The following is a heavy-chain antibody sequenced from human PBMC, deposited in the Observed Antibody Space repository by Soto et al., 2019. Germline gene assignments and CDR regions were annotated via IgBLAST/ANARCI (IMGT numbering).Heavy chain of an antibody. CDR2: IIPILGIA. D-gene: IGHD2-15*01. Sequence: QVQLVQSGAEVKKPGSSVKVSCKASGGTFSSYTISWVRQAPGQGLEWMGRIIPILGIANYAQKFQGRVTITADKSTSTAYMELSSLRSEDTAVYYCARAVVVAATPNDYWGQGTLVTVSS. V-gene: IGHV1-69*02. J-gene: IGHJ4*02. CDR3: ARAVVVAATPNDY. CDR1: GGTFSSYT.